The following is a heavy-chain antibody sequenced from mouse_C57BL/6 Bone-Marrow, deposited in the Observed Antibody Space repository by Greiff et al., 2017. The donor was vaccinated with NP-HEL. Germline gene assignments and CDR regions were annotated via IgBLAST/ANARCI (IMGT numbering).Heavy chain of an antibody. V-gene: IGHV1-53*01. CDR3: ARVCGYYVYAMDY. J-gene: IGHJ4*01. Sequence: QVQLQQSGTELVKPGASVKLSCKASGYTFTSYWMHWVKQRPGQGLEWIGNINPSNGGTNYNEKFKSKATLTVDKSSSTAYMQLSSLTSEDSAVYYCARVCGYYVYAMDYWGQGTSVTVSS. CDR2: INPSNGGT. D-gene: IGHD2-3*01. CDR1: GYTFTSYW.